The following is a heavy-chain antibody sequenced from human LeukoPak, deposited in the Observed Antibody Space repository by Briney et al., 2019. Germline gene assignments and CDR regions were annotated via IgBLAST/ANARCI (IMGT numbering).Heavy chain of an antibody. CDR3: ARGRGSSRENYMDV. D-gene: IGHD2-2*01. V-gene: IGHV3-7*04. J-gene: IGHJ6*03. Sequence: GGSLRLSCAASGFTLSSYAMSWVRQAPGKGLEWVANIKQDGSEKYYVDSVKGRFTISRDNAKNSMYLQMNSLRAEDTAVYYCARGRGSSRENYMDVWGKGTTVTISS. CDR2: IKQDGSEK. CDR1: GFTLSSYA.